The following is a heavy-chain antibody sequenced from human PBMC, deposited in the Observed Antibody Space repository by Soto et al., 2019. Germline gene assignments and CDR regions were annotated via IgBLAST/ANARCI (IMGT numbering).Heavy chain of an antibody. J-gene: IGHJ6*02. CDR1: GLTFINYP. D-gene: IGHD6-19*01. CDR2: VSFAAGNK. V-gene: IGHV3-30-3*01. Sequence: QMQLVESGGGVVKPGGPLSLSWAASGLTFINYPMHWVGRAPGKGLGGWAVVSFAAGNKNYADSVKGRFTISKDNSKNTLYLQMNSLRREDTAVYYCARLPGPLVAVLYIYPLDGREAMSDVDVWGQGTTVTVSS. CDR3: ARLPGPLVAVLYIYPLDGREAMSDVDV.